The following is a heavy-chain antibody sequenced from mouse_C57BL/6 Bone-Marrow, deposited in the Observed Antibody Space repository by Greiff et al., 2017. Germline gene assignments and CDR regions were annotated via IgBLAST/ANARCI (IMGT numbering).Heavy chain of an antibody. CDR3: TKLGRFAY. CDR1: GYTFTSYW. D-gene: IGHD4-1*01. CDR2: IYPGNSDT. Sequence: VQLQLSGTVLARPGASVKMSCKTSGYTFTSYWMHWVKQRPGQGLEWIGAIYPGNSDTSYNQKFKGKAKLTAVTSASTAYMELSSLTNEDSAVYYCTKLGRFAYWGQGTLVTVSA. J-gene: IGHJ3*01. V-gene: IGHV1-5*01.